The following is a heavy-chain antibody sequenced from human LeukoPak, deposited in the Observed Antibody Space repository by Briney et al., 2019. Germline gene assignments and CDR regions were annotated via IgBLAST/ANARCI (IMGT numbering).Heavy chain of an antibody. CDR1: GGSISSSSYY. J-gene: IGHJ5*02. CDR3: ARRLFRGDFWSGYYGANWFDP. CDR2: VYYSGST. D-gene: IGHD3-3*01. V-gene: IGHV4-39*01. Sequence: SETLSLTCTVSGGSISSSSYYWGWIRQPPGKGLERIGSVYYSGSTYYNPSLKSRVTISVDTSKNQFSLKLSSVTAADTAVYYCARRLFRGDFWSGYYGANWFDPWGQGTLVTVSS.